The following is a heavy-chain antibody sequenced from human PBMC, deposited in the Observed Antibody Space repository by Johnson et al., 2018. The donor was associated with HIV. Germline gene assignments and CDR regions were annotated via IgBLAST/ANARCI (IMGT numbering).Heavy chain of an antibody. CDR3: ARDLDTAMVTCAFDI. J-gene: IGHJ3*02. V-gene: IGHV3-66*02. CDR2: LHRGGRT. CDR1: AFTVSSNY. Sequence: VQLVESGGGLVQPGGSLRLSCVVSAFTVSSNYMSWVRQAPGKGLEWVSVLHRGGRTSYADSVKGRFTISRDNSKNTLSLQMNSLRAEDTAVYYCARDLDTAMVTCAFDIWGQGTMVTVSS. D-gene: IGHD5-18*01.